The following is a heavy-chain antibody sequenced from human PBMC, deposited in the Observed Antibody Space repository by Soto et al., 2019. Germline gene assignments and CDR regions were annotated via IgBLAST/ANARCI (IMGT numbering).Heavy chain of an antibody. CDR2: INAGNFNT. CDR3: ARSSVVVTALDY. D-gene: IGHD2-21*02. CDR1: GYIFINYA. Sequence: WASVKVSCKASGYIFINYAVHWVRQAPVQILELIVWINAGNFNTKYSQKFQGRFTITMYTSAITSYIELSILRSEDTAVYYCARSSVVVTALDYWGQGTLVTVSS. V-gene: IGHV1-3*01. J-gene: IGHJ4*02.